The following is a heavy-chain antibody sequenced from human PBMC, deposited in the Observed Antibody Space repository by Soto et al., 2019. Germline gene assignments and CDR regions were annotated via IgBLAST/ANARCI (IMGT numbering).Heavy chain of an antibody. J-gene: IGHJ4*02. CDR3: ARSSAVITTLDYFDY. Sequence: PSETLSLTCTVSGGSISGSSYYWGWIRQPPGKGLEWIGSIYYSGSTYYNPSLKSRVTISVDTSKNQFSLKLSSATAADTAVYYCARSSAVITTLDYFDYWGQGTLVTVSS. CDR1: GGSISGSSYY. CDR2: IYYSGST. D-gene: IGHD3-22*01. V-gene: IGHV4-39*01.